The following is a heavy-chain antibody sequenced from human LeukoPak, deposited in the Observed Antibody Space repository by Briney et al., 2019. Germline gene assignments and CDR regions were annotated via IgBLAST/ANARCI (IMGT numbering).Heavy chain of an antibody. J-gene: IGHJ6*02. CDR2: IRSKAYGGTT. D-gene: IGHD2-15*01. V-gene: IGHV3-49*04. Sequence: PGRSLRLSCTASGFTFGDYAMSWVRQAPGKGLEWVGFIRSKAYGGTTEYAASVKGRFTISRDDSKSIAYLQMNSLKTEDTAVYYCTRDSFYCSGGSCTSDEVPYYYYGMDVWGQGTTVTVSS. CDR1: GFTFGDYA. CDR3: TRDSFYCSGGSCTSDEVPYYYYGMDV.